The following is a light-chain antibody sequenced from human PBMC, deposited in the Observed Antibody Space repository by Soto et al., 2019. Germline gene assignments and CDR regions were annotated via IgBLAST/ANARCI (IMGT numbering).Light chain of an antibody. CDR2: EVS. J-gene: IGLJ1*01. CDR3: SSYTSSSTLYV. Sequence: QSALTQPASVSGSPGQSITISCTGTSSDVGGYNYVSWYQQYPGKAPKLMIYEVSNRPSGVSNRFSGSKSGNTASLTISGLQAEDEADYYCSSYTSSSTLYVFGTGTKVTV. CDR1: SSDVGGYNY. V-gene: IGLV2-14*01.